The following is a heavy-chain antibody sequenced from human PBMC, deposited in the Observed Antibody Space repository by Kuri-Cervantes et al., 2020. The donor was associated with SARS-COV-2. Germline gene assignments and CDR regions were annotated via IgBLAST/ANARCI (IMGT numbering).Heavy chain of an antibody. CDR1: GGSISSGSYY. CDR3: ARARIAAAGYYWFDP. V-gene: IGHV4-61*02. J-gene: IGHJ5*02. CDR2: IYTRGST. Sequence: LRLSCTVSGGSISSGSYYWSWIRQPAGMGLEWIGRIYTRGSTNYNPSLKSPVTISVDRSKNQLSLKLSSVTAADTAVYYCARARIAAAGYYWFDPWGQGTLVTVSS. D-gene: IGHD6-13*01.